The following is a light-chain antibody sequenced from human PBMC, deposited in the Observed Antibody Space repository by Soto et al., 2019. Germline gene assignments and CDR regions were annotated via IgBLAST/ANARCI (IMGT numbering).Light chain of an antibody. V-gene: IGLV2-14*01. Sequence: QSALTQPASVSGSPGQSITISCTGTSSDVGGYNYVSWYQQHPGKAPRLMIYDVSNRPSGVSNRFSGSKSGNTASLTISGLQAEDEAHYYSSSYTSSSTLVFGGGTKLTVL. CDR2: DVS. CDR3: SSYTSSSTLV. J-gene: IGLJ2*01. CDR1: SSDVGGYNY.